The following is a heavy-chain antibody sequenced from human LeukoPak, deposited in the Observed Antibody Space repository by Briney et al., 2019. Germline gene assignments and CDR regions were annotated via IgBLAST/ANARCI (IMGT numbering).Heavy chain of an antibody. CDR1: GGSISSYY. D-gene: IGHD3-9*01. J-gene: IGHJ4*02. CDR3: SASRILRYFDWFPLDY. Sequence: KTSETLSLTCTVSGGSISSYYWSWIRQPPGKGLEWIGYIYYSGSTNYNPSLKSRVTISVDTSKNQFSLKLSSVTAADTAVYYCSASRILRYFDWFPLDYWGQGTLVTVSS. V-gene: IGHV4-59*01. CDR2: IYYSGST.